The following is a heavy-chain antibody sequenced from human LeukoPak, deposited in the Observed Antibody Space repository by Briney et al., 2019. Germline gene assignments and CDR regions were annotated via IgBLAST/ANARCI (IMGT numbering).Heavy chain of an antibody. Sequence: ASVKVSCKASGYTFTGYYMHWVRQAPGQGLEWMGGIIPIFGTANYAQKFQGRVTITADESTSTAYMELSSLRSEDTAVYYCAREAPTGYSSSQFDYWGQGTLVTVSS. CDR2: IIPIFGTA. J-gene: IGHJ4*02. CDR3: AREAPTGYSSSQFDY. V-gene: IGHV1-69*13. D-gene: IGHD6-13*01. CDR1: GYTFTGYY.